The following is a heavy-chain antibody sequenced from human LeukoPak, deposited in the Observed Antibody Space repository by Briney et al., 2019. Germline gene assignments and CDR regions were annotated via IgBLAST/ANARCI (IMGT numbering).Heavy chain of an antibody. J-gene: IGHJ4*02. CDR3: AREENYKVDY. CDR1: GFTFSSYS. V-gene: IGHV3-21*01. D-gene: IGHD1-7*01. CDR2: ISSSSGYI. Sequence: GGSLRLSCAASGFTFSSYSMNWVRQAPGKGLEWVSSISSSSGYIYYADSVKGRFTISRDNAKKSLYLQTNSLRAEDTAVYYCAREENYKVDYWGQGTLVTVSS.